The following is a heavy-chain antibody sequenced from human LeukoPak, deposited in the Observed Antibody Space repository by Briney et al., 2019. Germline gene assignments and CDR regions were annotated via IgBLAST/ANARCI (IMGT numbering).Heavy chain of an antibody. V-gene: IGHV3-23*01. CDR2: ISGSGGST. D-gene: IGHD4-23*01. CDR1: GFTFSSYA. Sequence: GGSLRLSCAASGFTFSSYAMSWVRQAPGKELEWVSAISGSGGSTYYADSAKGRFTISRDNSKNTLYLQMNSLRAEDTAVYYCAKARDYGGNSWNDYWGQGTLVTVSS. CDR3: AKARDYGGNSWNDY. J-gene: IGHJ4*02.